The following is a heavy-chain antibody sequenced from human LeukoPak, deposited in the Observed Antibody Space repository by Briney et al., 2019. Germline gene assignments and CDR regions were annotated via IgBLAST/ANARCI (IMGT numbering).Heavy chain of an antibody. CDR2: ISSSGSTT. Sequence: GGSLRLSCAASGFTFSDYYMSWIRQAPGKGLEWVSYISSSGSTTYYADSVKGRFTISRDNSKNTLYLQMNSLRAEDTAVYYCAKDLTDIVVVPAAMVYWGQGTLVTVSS. D-gene: IGHD2-2*01. J-gene: IGHJ4*02. CDR3: AKDLTDIVVVPAAMVY. V-gene: IGHV3-11*01. CDR1: GFTFSDYY.